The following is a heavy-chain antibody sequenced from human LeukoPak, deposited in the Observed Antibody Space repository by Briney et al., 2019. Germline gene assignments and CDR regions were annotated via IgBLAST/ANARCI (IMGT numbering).Heavy chain of an antibody. V-gene: IGHV3-7*04. CDR2: RKQEGREK. CDR3: ARGARTCDY. D-gene: IGHD2-2*01. J-gene: IGHJ4*02. Sequence: GGALRLSCAASGFTFSSYWRSWVRQAPGKGLEWVAHRKQEGREKYYVDSVKGRFTISRDKAKNSLYLQMNSLRAEDTAVYYCARGARTCDYWGQGTLVTVSS. CDR1: GFTFSSYW.